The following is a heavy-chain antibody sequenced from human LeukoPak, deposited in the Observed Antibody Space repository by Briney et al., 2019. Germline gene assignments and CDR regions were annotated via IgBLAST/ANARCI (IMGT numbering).Heavy chain of an antibody. D-gene: IGHD2-2*02. CDR1: GGSFSGYY. CDR3: ARGVSDCSSTSCYSGRNWFDP. Sequence: PSETLSLTCAVYGGSFSGYYWSWIRQPPGKGLEWIGEINHSGSTNYNPSLKSRVTISVDTSKNQFSLKLSSVTAADTAVYYCARGVSDCSSTSCYSGRNWFDPWGQGTLVTVSS. V-gene: IGHV4-34*01. J-gene: IGHJ5*02. CDR2: INHSGST.